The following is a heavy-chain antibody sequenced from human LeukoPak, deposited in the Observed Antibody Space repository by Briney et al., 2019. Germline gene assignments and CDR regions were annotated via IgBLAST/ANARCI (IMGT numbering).Heavy chain of an antibody. J-gene: IGHJ4*02. CDR2: IYYSGST. CDR1: GVSISSSSYY. D-gene: IGHD4-11*01. V-gene: IGHV4-39*01. Sequence: PSETLSLTCTVSGVSISSSSYYWGWIRQPPGKGLEWIGSIYYSGSTCYNPSLKSRVTISVDTSKNQFSLKLSSVTAADTAVYYCAKNPFSNFPYFDYWGQGTLVTVSS. CDR3: AKNPFSNFPYFDY.